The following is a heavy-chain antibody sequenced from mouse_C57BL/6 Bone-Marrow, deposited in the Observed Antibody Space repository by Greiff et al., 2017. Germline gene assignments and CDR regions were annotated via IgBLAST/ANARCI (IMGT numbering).Heavy chain of an antibody. V-gene: IGHV5-17*01. J-gene: IGHJ4*01. CDR3: ARSVLYAMDY. Sequence: EVKLMESGGGLVKPGGSLKLSCAASGFTFSEYGMHWVRQASEKGLEWVAYISSGSSTIYYADTVKGRFTSSRDNAKNTLFLQMTSLRSEDTAMYYCARSVLYAMDYWGQGTSVTVSS. CDR1: GFTFSEYG. CDR2: ISSGSSTI.